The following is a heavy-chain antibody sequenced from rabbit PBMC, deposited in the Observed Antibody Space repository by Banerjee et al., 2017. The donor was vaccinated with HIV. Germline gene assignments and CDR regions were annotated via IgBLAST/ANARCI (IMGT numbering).Heavy chain of an antibody. J-gene: IGHJ4*01. D-gene: IGHD8-1*01. Sequence: QEQLEESGGGRVKHEGSLKLSCTASGFDISRYYVMCWVRQAPGKGLEWIGCINTGSGSTWYASWAKGPFTISKTSSTTVTLQMTSLTAADTATYFCARDRPGSGYAVNLWGQGTLVTVS. V-gene: IGHV1S45*01. CDR1: GFDISRYYV. CDR2: INTGSGST. CDR3: ARDRPGSGYAVNL.